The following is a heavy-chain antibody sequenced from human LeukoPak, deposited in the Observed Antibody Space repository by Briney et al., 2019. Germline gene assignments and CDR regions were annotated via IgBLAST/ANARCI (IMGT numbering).Heavy chain of an antibody. CDR3: TTDLGGYFTGGSCYTGLYNCFDP. D-gene: IGHD2-15*01. CDR1: GFTFTNAW. CDR2: IRSKAYGGTP. V-gene: IGHV3-15*01. Sequence: GGSLRLSCVASGFTFTNAWMSWVRQAPGKGLERVARIRSKAYGGTPEYAAPVQGRFTISRDDSRATLYLQMNSLKTEDTAVYYCTTDLGGYFTGGSCYTGLYNCFDPWGQGTLVTVSS. J-gene: IGHJ5*02.